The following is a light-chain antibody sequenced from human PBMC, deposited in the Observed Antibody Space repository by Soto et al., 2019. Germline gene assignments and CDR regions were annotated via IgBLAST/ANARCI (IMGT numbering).Light chain of an antibody. CDR2: GAS. CDR3: QQYGTSPPVP. J-gene: IGKJ1*01. V-gene: IGKV3-20*01. CDR1: QSVRSNY. Sequence: EIVLTQSPGTLSLSPGERGTLSCRASQSVRSNYLAWYQQKPGQAPRLLIYGASSRATGIPDRFSGSGSGTDFTLTISRLEPEDFAVYYCQQYGTSPPVPFGQGTKVEIK.